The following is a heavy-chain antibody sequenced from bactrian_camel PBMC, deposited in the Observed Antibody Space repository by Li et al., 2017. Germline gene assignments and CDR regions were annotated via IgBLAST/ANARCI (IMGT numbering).Heavy chain of an antibody. V-gene: IGHV3S55*01. D-gene: IGHD1*01. J-gene: IGHJ6*01. Sequence: HVQLVESGGGSAQAGGSLTLSCVASQMYGSHCMGWYRQAPGRELEGVATIDGDGKTSYKDTVKGRFTISKDNTKNTLYLQMNSLKPEDTAMYYCAANTMTPQCGWVRDYGYWGQGTQVTVS. CDR3: AANTMTPQCGWVRDYGY. CDR2: IDGDGKT. CDR1: QMYGSHC.